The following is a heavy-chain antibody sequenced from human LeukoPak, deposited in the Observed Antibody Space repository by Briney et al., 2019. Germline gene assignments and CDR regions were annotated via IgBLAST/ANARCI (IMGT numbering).Heavy chain of an antibody. CDR3: ARGLESGYTIDY. CDR2: INPNSGGT. CDR1: GYTFTGYY. Sequence: ASVKVSCKASGYTFTGYYMHWVRQAPGQGLERMGWINPNSGGTNYAQKFQGRVTMTRDTSISTAYMELSRLRSDDTAVYYCARGLESGYTIDYWGQGTLVTVSS. V-gene: IGHV1-2*02. D-gene: IGHD3-3*01. J-gene: IGHJ4*02.